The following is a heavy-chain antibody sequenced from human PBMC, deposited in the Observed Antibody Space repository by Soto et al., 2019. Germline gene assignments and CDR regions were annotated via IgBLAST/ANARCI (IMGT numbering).Heavy chain of an antibody. CDR3: TTDSADIVVVPATFGMDV. Sequence: PVWAPRLSFEASGITLSNASMTWVRQAPLKVLEWVGRIKSITDGGTTDYAAPVKGRFTISRDDSKDTLYLQMNNLRTEDTAVYHCTTDSADIVVVPATFGMDVWGQGTTVTVSS. J-gene: IGHJ6*02. D-gene: IGHD2-2*01. CDR1: GITLSNAS. V-gene: IGHV3-15*01. CDR2: IKSITDGGTT.